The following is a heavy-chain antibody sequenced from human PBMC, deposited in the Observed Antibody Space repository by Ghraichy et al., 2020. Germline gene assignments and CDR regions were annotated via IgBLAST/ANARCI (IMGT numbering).Heavy chain of an antibody. Sequence: GESLNISCAASGFTFSTYAMSWVRQAPGKGLEWVSSVNGRGDTTHYADFVKGRFTISRDNSKNMLYLQMSSLRAEDTAIYYCSGGMIRGVISPDFDHWGQGTLVIVSS. CDR1: GFTFSTYA. V-gene: IGHV3-23*01. CDR3: SGGMIRGVISPDFDH. CDR2: VNGRGDTT. D-gene: IGHD3-10*01. J-gene: IGHJ4*02.